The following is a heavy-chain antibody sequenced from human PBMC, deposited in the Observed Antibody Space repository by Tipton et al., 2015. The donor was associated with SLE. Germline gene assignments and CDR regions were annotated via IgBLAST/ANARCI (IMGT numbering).Heavy chain of an antibody. CDR2: INTNTGNT. D-gene: IGHD6-6*01. CDR1: GYTLTTYS. CDR3: ARYSSSLGALDY. Sequence: QLVQSGAEVKNPGASVKVSCKASGYTLTTYSITWVRQAPGQGHAWMGWINTNTGNTDYAQEVQGRVTMTTDTSTNTAYMEVRSLRSDDTAVYYCARYSSSLGALDYWGQGTLVTVSS. V-gene: IGHV1-18*01. J-gene: IGHJ4*02.